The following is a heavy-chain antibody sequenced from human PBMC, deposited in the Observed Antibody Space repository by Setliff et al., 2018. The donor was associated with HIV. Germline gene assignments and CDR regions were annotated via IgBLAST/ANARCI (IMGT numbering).Heavy chain of an antibody. CDR2: IIPIIGIA. D-gene: IGHD3-9*01. CDR1: GGTFNSYA. V-gene: IGHV1-69*10. J-gene: IGHJ6*03. CDR3: ARAGGASCSYWGCHDILTGKYNDYYYYMDV. Sequence: SVKVSCKASGGTFNSYAIKWVRQAPGQGLECMGEIIPIIGIARYAQKFQGRVTFSADTSTSTAYMELNSLRSEDTAVYYCARAGGASCSYWGCHDILTGKYNDYYYYMDVWGKGTTVTVSS.